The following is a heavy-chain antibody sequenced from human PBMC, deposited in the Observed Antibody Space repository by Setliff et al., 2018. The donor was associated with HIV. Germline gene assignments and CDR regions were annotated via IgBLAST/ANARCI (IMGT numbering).Heavy chain of an antibody. J-gene: IGHJ3*02. V-gene: IGHV1-69*10. CDR2: IIPILGIA. D-gene: IGHD1-26*01. CDR3: ARGQSQGYAYSGSYGAFDI. Sequence: SVKVSCKASGGTFSSYAISWVRQAPGQGLEWMGGIIPILGIANYAQKFQGRVTITTDESTSTAYVELSSLRSEDTALYYCARGQSQGYAYSGSYGAFDIWGQGTMVTVSS. CDR1: GGTFSSYA.